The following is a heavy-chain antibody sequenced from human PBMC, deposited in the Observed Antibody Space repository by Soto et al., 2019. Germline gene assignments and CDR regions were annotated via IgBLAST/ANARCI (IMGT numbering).Heavy chain of an antibody. J-gene: IGHJ3*02. V-gene: IGHV6-1*01. CDR1: GDSVSSNSAA. Sequence: QSQTLSLTCAISGDSVSSNSAAWNWIRQSPSRGLEWLGRTYYRSKWYNDYAVSVKSRITINPDTSKNQFSLQLNSVTPEDTAVYYCAREARSYSSEPDAFDIWGQGTMVTVSS. CDR2: TYYRSKWYN. D-gene: IGHD6-25*01. CDR3: AREARSYSSEPDAFDI.